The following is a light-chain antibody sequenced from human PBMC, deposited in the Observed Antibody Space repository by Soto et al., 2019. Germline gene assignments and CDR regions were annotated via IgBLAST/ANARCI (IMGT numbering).Light chain of an antibody. CDR1: SSDVGGCNY. CDR2: DIS. J-gene: IGLJ3*02. Sequence: QSALTQPASVSGSPGQSITISCTGTSSDVGGCNYVPWYQQHPGTAPKLIIYDISNRPSGVSNRFSGSKSGNTASLTISGLQAEDEADYYCRSYTSSSTLVFGGGTKLTVL. CDR3: RSYTSSSTLV. V-gene: IGLV2-14*03.